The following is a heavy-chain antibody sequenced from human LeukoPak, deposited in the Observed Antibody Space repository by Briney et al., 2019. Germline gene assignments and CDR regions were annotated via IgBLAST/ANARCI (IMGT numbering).Heavy chain of an antibody. Sequence: GGSLRLSCAASGFTVSSNYMSWVRQAPGKGLEWVSVIYSGGSTYYADSVKGRFTISRDNSKNTLYLQMNSLRAEDTAVYYCARDGLGTYGAFDIWGQGTMVTVSS. CDR1: GFTVSSNY. CDR2: IYSGGST. CDR3: ARDGLGTYGAFDI. J-gene: IGHJ3*02. V-gene: IGHV3-66*02. D-gene: IGHD3/OR15-3a*01.